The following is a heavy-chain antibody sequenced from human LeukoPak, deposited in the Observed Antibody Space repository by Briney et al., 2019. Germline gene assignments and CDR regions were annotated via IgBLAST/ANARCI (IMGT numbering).Heavy chain of an antibody. CDR1: GYTFTSYA. Sequence: ASVKVSCKASGYTFTSYAMHWVRQAPGQRLEWMGWINAGNGNTKYSQKFQGRVTITRDTSASTAYMELSSLRSDDTAVYYCARDSAAGIHFQHWGQGTLVTVSS. CDR3: ARDSAAGIHFQH. J-gene: IGHJ1*01. D-gene: IGHD6-13*01. CDR2: INAGNGNT. V-gene: IGHV1-3*01.